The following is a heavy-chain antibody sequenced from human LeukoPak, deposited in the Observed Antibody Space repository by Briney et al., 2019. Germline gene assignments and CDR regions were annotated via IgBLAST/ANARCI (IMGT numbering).Heavy chain of an antibody. CDR3: ARGPDIVVVPAASGYFDL. CDR1: GGSITSGDFA. CDR2: IYLDGST. D-gene: IGHD2-2*01. J-gene: IGHJ2*01. V-gene: IGHV4-30-2*01. Sequence: TSQTLSLTCAVSGGSITSGDFAWSWIRQPPGKGLDFIGYIYLDGSTFYNPSLKSRVTISVDRSKNQFSLRLNSVTAADTAVYYCARGPDIVVVPAASGYFDLWGRGTLVTVSS.